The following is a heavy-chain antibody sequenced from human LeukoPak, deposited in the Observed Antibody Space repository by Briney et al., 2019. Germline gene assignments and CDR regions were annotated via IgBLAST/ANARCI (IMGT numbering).Heavy chain of an antibody. CDR3: ATFSISTYYYDSSGYSRFDY. D-gene: IGHD3-22*01. CDR1: GYTFTGYY. V-gene: IGHV1-2*02. Sequence: ASVKVSCKASGYTFTGYYMHWVRQAPGQGLEWMGWINPNSGGTNYAQKFQGRVTMTEDTSTDTAYMELSSLRSEDTAVYYCATFSISTYYYDSSGYSRFDYWGQGTLVTVSS. CDR2: INPNSGGT. J-gene: IGHJ4*02.